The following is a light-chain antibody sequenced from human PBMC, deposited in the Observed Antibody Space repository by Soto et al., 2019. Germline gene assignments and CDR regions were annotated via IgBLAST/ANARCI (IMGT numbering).Light chain of an antibody. V-gene: IGLV2-14*01. CDR1: DSDVSGYNY. J-gene: IGLJ2*01. Sequence: QSALTQPASVSGSPGQSITISCTGTDSDVSGYNYVSWYQPHPGKAPKLIIYGVTNRPSGVSNRFSGSKSGNTASLTISGLQAEDEADYYCSSYTTRSTYVVLGRGTQLTVL. CDR3: SSYTTRSTYVV. CDR2: GVT.